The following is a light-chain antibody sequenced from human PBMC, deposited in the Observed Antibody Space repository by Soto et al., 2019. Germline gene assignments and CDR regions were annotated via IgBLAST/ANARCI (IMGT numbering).Light chain of an antibody. CDR2: SNN. CDR3: AAWDDSRSGVV. Sequence: QLVLTQPPSASGTPGQRVTISCSGSSSNIGSNTVHWYQQLPGTAPKLLIYSNNQRPSGVPDRFSGSKSGTSASLAISGLQSEDEADYYCAAWDDSRSGVVFGGGTKLTVL. J-gene: IGLJ2*01. V-gene: IGLV1-44*01. CDR1: SSNIGSNT.